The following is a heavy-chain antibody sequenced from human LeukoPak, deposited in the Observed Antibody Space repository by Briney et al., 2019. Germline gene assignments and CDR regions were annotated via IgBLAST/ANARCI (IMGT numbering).Heavy chain of an antibody. Sequence: ASVKVSCKASGYTFTSYYMHWVRQAPGQGLEWMGIINPSGGSTSYAQKFQGRVTMTRDMSTSTVYMELSSLRSEDTAVYYCGXGEMATTPFDYWGQGTLVTVSS. D-gene: IGHD5-24*01. CDR1: GYTFTSYY. J-gene: IGHJ4*02. CDR3: GXGEMATTPFDY. V-gene: IGHV1-46*01. CDR2: INPSGGST.